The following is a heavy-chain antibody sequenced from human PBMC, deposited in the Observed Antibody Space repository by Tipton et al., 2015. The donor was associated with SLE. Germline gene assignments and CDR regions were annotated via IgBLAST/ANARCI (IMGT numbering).Heavy chain of an antibody. CDR1: GGPISSGSYY. Sequence: TLSLTCTVSGGPISSGSYYWSWIRQPAGKGLEWIGRIYTSGSTNYNPSLKSRVTISVDTSKNQFSLKLSSVTAADTAAYYCARAGEGIAAWGQGTLVTVSS. CDR3: ARAGEGIAA. V-gene: IGHV4-61*02. J-gene: IGHJ5*02. CDR2: IYTSGST. D-gene: IGHD6-13*01.